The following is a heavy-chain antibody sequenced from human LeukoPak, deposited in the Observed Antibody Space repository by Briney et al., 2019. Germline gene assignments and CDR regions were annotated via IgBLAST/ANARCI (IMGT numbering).Heavy chain of an antibody. Sequence: GGSLRVSCSGSGFRFGGYALSWVRQAPGKGLEWVGFIRSKALYGTSEYAASVEGRFSISRDDSNNIVYLQMNSLKTEDTAVYFCVRESVRDYYFDFWGQGTLVTVSS. CDR1: GFRFGGYA. CDR2: IRSKALYGTS. J-gene: IGHJ4*02. D-gene: IGHD3-10*02. V-gene: IGHV3-49*04. CDR3: VRESVRDYYFDF.